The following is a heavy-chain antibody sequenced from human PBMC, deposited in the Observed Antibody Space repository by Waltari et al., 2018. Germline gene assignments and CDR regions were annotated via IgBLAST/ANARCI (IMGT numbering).Heavy chain of an antibody. CDR3: ARGYCTGGVCYLSY. D-gene: IGHD2-8*02. CDR1: GGTSSSYS. Sequence: QVQLVQTGAEVKKPGSSVQLSCKASGGTSSSYSHCGVRMAPGQVLEWMGRIIPIFGTANYAQKFQGRFTITADKSTSTAYMELSSLRSEDTAVYYCARGYCTGGVCYLSYWGQGTLVTVSS. J-gene: IGHJ4*02. CDR2: IIPIFGTA. V-gene: IGHV1-69*08.